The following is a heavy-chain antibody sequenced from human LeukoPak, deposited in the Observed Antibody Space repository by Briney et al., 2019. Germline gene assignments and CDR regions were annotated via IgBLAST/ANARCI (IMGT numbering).Heavy chain of an antibody. CDR1: GYSFTSYW. CDR2: INLSGGRT. J-gene: IGHJ6*03. CDR3: ARVQDALSRPAYGSGSYYIWEATVTTSRNQPNYYYMDV. V-gene: IGHV1-46*01. Sequence: GESLKISCKGSGYSFTSYWIGWVRQAPGQGLEWMGIINLSGGRTSYAQKFQGRVTMTRDMSTSTVYMELSSLRSDDTAVYYCARVQDALSRPAYGSGSYYIWEATVTTSRNQPNYYYMDVWGKGTTVTVSS. D-gene: IGHD3-10*01.